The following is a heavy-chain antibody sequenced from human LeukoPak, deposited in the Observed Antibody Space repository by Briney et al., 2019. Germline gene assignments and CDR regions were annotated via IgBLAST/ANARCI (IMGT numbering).Heavy chain of an antibody. J-gene: IGHJ4*02. V-gene: IGHV3-7*01. Sequence: PGGSLRLSCAASGFTFSSYAMSWVRQAPGKGLEWVANIKQDGSEKYYVDSVKGRFTISRDNAKNSLYLQMNSLRAEDTAVYYCARDCSSTSCYYYWGQGTLVTVSS. CDR2: IKQDGSEK. CDR1: GFTFSSYA. D-gene: IGHD2-2*01. CDR3: ARDCSSTSCYYY.